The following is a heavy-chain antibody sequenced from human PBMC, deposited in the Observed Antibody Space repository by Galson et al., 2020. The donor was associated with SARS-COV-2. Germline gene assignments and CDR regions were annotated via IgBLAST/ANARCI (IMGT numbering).Heavy chain of an antibody. J-gene: IGHJ4*02. Sequence: SETLSLTCTVSGGSISSYSWRWLRQPPGKGLEWIGYIYYSGSTNYNPSLKSRVTISVDTSKNQFSLKLSSVTAADTAVYYCARGNDSSGYDDYWGQGTRVTVSS. CDR1: GGSISSYS. CDR3: ARGNDSSGYDDY. V-gene: IGHV4-59*01. D-gene: IGHD3-22*01. CDR2: IYYSGST.